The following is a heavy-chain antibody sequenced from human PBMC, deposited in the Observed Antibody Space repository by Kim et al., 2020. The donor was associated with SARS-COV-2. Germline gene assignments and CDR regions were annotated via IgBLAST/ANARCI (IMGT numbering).Heavy chain of an antibody. V-gene: IGHV3-33*01. CDR2: IWYDGSNK. CDR3: ARERIMITFGGVIASPFDY. CDR1: GFTFSSYG. D-gene: IGHD3-16*02. J-gene: IGHJ4*02. Sequence: GGSLRLSCAASGFTFSSYGMHWVRQAPGKGLEWVAVIWYDGSNKYYADSVKGRFTISRDNSKNTLYLQMNSLRAEDTAVYYCARERIMITFGGVIASPFDYWGQGTLVTVSS.